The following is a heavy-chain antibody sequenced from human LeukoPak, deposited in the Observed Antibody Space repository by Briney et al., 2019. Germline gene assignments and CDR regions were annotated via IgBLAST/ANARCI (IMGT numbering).Heavy chain of an antibody. D-gene: IGHD3-22*01. Sequence: SETLSLTCAVYGGPFSGYYWSWIRQPPGKGLEWIGEINRSGSTNYNPSLKSRVTISVDTSKNQFSLKLSSVTAADTAVYYCARGDNYDSSGYYPPFFDYWGQGTLVTVSS. CDR3: ARGDNYDSSGYYPPFFDY. J-gene: IGHJ4*02. CDR1: GGPFSGYY. V-gene: IGHV4-34*01. CDR2: INRSGST.